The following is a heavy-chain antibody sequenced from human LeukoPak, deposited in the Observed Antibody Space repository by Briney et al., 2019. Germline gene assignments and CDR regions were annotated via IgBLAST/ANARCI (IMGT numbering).Heavy chain of an antibody. V-gene: IGHV1-69*02. CDR1: GGTFSSYT. CDR3: ARQGYCSGGSCKPNNWFDP. D-gene: IGHD2-15*01. CDR2: IIPILGIA. Sequence: ASVKVSCKASGGTFSSYTISWVRQAPGQGLEWMGGIIPILGIANYAQKFQGRVTITADKSTSTAYMELSSLRSEDTAVYYCARQGYCSGGSCKPNNWFDPWGQGTLVTVSS. J-gene: IGHJ5*02.